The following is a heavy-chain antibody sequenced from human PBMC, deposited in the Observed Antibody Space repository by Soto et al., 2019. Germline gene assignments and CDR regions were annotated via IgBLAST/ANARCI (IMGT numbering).Heavy chain of an antibody. D-gene: IGHD4-17*01. CDR3: ARDSVRDYLYYYYGMDV. V-gene: IGHV3-21*01. CDR1: EFSLSTYS. CDR2: ISTSSSDI. Sequence: PGGSLRLSCTASEFSLSTYSMNWVRQAPGKGLEWVSSISTSSSDIYYADSVKGRFTIPRDNAKNSLFLQINSLRADDTAVYYCARDSVRDYLYYYYGMDVWGQGTTVTVSS. J-gene: IGHJ6*02.